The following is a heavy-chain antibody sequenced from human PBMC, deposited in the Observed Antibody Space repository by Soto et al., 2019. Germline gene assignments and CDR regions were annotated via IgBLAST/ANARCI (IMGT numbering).Heavy chain of an antibody. J-gene: IGHJ4*02. D-gene: IGHD1-20*01. Sequence: PGGSLRLSCAASRFTFSSYAMSGVRQAPGKGLEWVSATGATGRTTYYSDAMKGRFTVSRDNSKNTLDLQMSNLRAEDTAVYYCATVHNTSRSFDYWGQGTLVTVSS. CDR3: ATVHNTSRSFDY. CDR2: TGATGRTT. V-gene: IGHV3-23*01. CDR1: RFTFSSYA.